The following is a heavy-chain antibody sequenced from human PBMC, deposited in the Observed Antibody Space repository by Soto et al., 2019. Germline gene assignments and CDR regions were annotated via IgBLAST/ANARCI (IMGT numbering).Heavy chain of an antibody. CDR1: GYTFTSYY. D-gene: IGHD6-13*01. J-gene: IGHJ6*02. CDR2: INPSGGST. V-gene: IGHV1-46*01. Sequence: ASVKVSCKASGYTFTSYYMHWVRQAPGQGLEWMGIINPSGGSTSYAQKFQGRVTMTRDTSTSTVYMELSSLRSEDTAVYYCAIRIAAAGADYYYYGMDVWGQGTTVTVSS. CDR3: AIRIAAAGADYYYYGMDV.